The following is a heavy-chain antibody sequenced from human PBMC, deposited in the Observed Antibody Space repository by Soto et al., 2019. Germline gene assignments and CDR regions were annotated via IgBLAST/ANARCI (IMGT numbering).Heavy chain of an antibody. CDR1: GFTFSAYW. D-gene: IGHD3-9*01. CDR2: VKGEERTI. J-gene: IGHJ6*02. V-gene: IGHV3-74*01. CDR3: EGAIRNYYGMDV. Sequence: EVQVVESGGGLVQPGGSLRLSCAASGFTFSAYWIHWVRQAPGKGLVWLSRVKGEERTINYADSVKGRLTISRDNAKKTVYLEMNSLRGEDTAVYYGEGAIRNYYGMDVWGRGTTVTVSS.